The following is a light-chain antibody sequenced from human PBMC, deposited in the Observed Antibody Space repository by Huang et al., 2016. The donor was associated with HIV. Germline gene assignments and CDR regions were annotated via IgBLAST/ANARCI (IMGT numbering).Light chain of an antibody. CDR1: QSVSSN. Sequence: EIVMTQSPATLSVSPGESDTLSCRASQSVSSNLGWYHQKPCTAPKLLIYSASTRATGIPVMFSDSGSGTEFTLTISSLQSEDFAVYHCQQYNSWPGTFGQGTKVEIK. CDR2: SAS. V-gene: IGKV3-15*01. J-gene: IGKJ1*01. CDR3: QQYNSWPGT.